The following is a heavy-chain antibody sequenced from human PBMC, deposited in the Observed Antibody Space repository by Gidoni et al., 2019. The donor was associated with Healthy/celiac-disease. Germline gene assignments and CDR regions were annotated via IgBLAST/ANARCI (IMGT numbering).Heavy chain of an antibody. CDR1: GFTFDASA. CDR3: AKDKIEGGIAAAGPFDY. V-gene: IGHV3-9*01. D-gene: IGHD6-13*01. CDR2: ISGNSGSI. Sequence: EVQLVESGGGLVQPGWSLRLSSAASGFTFDASAMHWVRQAPGKGLEWVSGISGNSGSIGYADSVKGRFTISRDNAKNSLYLQMNSRRAEDTALYYCAKDKIEGGIAAAGPFDYWGQGTLVTVSS. J-gene: IGHJ4*02.